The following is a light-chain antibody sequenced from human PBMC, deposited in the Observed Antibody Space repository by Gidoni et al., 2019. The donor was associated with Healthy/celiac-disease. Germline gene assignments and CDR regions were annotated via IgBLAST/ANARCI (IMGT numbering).Light chain of an antibody. J-gene: IGKJ3*01. V-gene: IGKV3-15*01. CDR2: GAS. CDR3: QQYNNWPPGIT. CDR1: QSVSSN. Sequence: LSCRASQSVSSNLAWYQQKPGQAPRLLIYGASTRATGIPARFSGSGSGTEFTLTISSLQSEDFAVYYCQQYNNWPPGITFGPGTKVDIK.